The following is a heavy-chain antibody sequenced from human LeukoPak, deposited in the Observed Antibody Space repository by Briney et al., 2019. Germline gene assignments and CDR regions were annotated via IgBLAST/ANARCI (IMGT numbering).Heavy chain of an antibody. J-gene: IGHJ4*02. CDR2: ISGSGGST. D-gene: IGHD6-13*01. CDR3: ANDLERMGSSSWYGDY. Sequence: GGSLRLSCAASGFTFSSYAMSWVRQAPGKGLEWVSAISGSGGSTYYADSVKGRFTISRDNSKNTLYLQMHSLRAEDTAVYYCANDLERMGSSSWYGDYWGQGTLVTVSS. V-gene: IGHV3-23*01. CDR1: GFTFSSYA.